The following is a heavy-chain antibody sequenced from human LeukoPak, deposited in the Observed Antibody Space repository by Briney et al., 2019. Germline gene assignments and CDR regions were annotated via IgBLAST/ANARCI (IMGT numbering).Heavy chain of an antibody. V-gene: IGHV3-21*01. Sequence: GGSLRLSCAASGFTFISYTMNWVRQAPGKGLEWVSSISSSSSYIYYADSVKGRFTISRDNAKNSLYLQMNSLRAEDTAVYYCARDFGSSPYYSYYGMDVWGQGTTVTVSS. J-gene: IGHJ6*02. CDR3: ARDFGSSPYYSYYGMDV. CDR1: GFTFISYT. D-gene: IGHD6-6*01. CDR2: ISSSSSYI.